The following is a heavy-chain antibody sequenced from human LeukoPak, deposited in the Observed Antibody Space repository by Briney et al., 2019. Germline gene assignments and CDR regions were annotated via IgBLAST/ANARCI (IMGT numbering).Heavy chain of an antibody. D-gene: IGHD3-22*01. CDR3: ARASDSSGWFDY. Sequence: PGGSLRLSCAASGFTFSNYWMHWVRQAPGKGLVWVSRIYTDDSTTTYADSVQGRFTISRDNAKNTLYLQMNSLRAEDTAVYFCARASDSSGWFDYWGQGNLVTVAS. J-gene: IGHJ4*02. CDR2: IYTDDSTT. CDR1: GFTFSNYW. V-gene: IGHV3-74*03.